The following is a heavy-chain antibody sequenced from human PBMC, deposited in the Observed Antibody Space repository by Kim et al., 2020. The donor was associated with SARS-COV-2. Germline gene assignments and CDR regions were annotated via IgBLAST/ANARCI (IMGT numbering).Heavy chain of an antibody. V-gene: IGHV3-15*01. CDR3: TTEPHYGSGSFDY. Sequence: GGSLRLSCAASGFTFINAWVNWVRQAPGKGLEWVGRIKNKADGGTTDYAAPAKGRFTISRDDSKNTLYLQMNSLKFDDTAVYYCTTEPHYGSGSFDYWGQGTLVTVSS. CDR1: GFTFINAW. D-gene: IGHD3-10*01. CDR2: IKNKADGGTT. J-gene: IGHJ4*02.